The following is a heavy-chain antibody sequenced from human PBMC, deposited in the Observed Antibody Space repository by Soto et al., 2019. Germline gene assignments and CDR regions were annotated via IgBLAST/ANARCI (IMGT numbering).Heavy chain of an antibody. CDR1: GLSLMTNRVG. CDR2: IYRDDDK. V-gene: IGHV2-5*02. CDR3: AHTAPRGPYWETFNF. J-gene: IGHJ4*02. Sequence: QITLQESGPALVKPTQTLTLTCTVSGLSLMTNRVGVGWFRQPPGKALEWLALIYRDDDKRYRPSLKNRVTITTDSSKNQVVLTMINMDPMDTATYYCAHTAPRGPYWETFNFWGQGTLVTVSS. D-gene: IGHD1-26*01.